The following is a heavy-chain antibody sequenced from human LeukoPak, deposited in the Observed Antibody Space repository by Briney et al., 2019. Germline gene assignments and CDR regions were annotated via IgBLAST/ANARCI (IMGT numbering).Heavy chain of an antibody. D-gene: IGHD6-13*01. CDR2: IYHSGST. Sequence: PSETLSLSCVVSGGSISSYNWWSWVRQPPGKGLEWIGEIYHSGSTNYNPSLKSRVTISLDKSKNQFSLKLSSVTAADTAVYYCATTAAAGTRLAWFDPWGQGTLVTVSS. V-gene: IGHV4-4*02. CDR3: ATTAAAGTRLAWFDP. J-gene: IGHJ5*02. CDR1: GGSISSYNW.